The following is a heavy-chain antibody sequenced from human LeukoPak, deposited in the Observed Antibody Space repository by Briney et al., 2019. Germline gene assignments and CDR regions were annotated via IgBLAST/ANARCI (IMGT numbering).Heavy chain of an antibody. D-gene: IGHD2-2*02. CDR3: ATDADIVVVPAAIGGY. J-gene: IGHJ4*02. V-gene: IGHV3-23*01. Sequence: PGGSLRLSRAASGFTFSSYAMSWVRQAPGKGLEWVSAISGSGGSTYYADSVKGRFTISRDNSKNTLYLQMNSLRAEDTAVYYCATDADIVVVPAAIGGYWGQGTLVTVSS. CDR1: GFTFSSYA. CDR2: ISGSGGST.